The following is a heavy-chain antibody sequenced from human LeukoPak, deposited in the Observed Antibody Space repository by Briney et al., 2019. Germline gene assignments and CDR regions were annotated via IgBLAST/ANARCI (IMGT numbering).Heavy chain of an antibody. Sequence: GGSLRLSCAASGFTLSSYWMSWVRQAPGKGLEWVANIKQDGSEKYYVDSVKGRFTISRDNAKNSLYLQMNSLRPEDTAVYYCACGGDWGQGTLLTVSS. J-gene: IGHJ4*02. V-gene: IGHV3-7*01. CDR3: ACGGD. CDR1: GFTLSSYW. CDR2: IKQDGSEK.